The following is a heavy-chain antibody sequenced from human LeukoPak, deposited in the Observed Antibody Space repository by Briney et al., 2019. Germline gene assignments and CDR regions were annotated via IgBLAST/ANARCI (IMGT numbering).Heavy chain of an antibody. CDR3: AKDFRIGYSAHFDY. CDR1: GFTFRSHA. J-gene: IGHJ4*02. Sequence: GGSLRLSCVGSGFTFRSHAMSWVRQAPEKGLEFVSGIYENGGTTYYADSVKDRFYVSRENSKNTMYLQMDSMRGEDTAVYYCAKDFRIGYSAHFDYWGQGALVTVSS. V-gene: IGHV3-23*01. D-gene: IGHD2-21*01. CDR2: IYENGGTT.